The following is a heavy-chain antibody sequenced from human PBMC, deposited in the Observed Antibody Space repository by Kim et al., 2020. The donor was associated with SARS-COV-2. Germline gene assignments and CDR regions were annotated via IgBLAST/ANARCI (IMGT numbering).Heavy chain of an antibody. J-gene: IGHJ2*01. Sequence: ASVKVSCKASGYTFTSYYMHWVRQAPGQGLEWMGIINPSGGSTSYAQKFQGRVTMTRDTSTSTVYMELSSLRSEDTAVYYCAREARINDSSGYLNLFDLWGRGTLVTVSS. D-gene: IGHD3-22*01. V-gene: IGHV1-46*01. CDR2: INPSGGST. CDR1: GYTFTSYY. CDR3: AREARINDSSGYLNLFDL.